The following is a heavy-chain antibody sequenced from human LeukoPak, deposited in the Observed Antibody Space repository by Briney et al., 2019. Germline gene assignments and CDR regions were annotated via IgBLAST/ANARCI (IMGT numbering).Heavy chain of an antibody. Sequence: GGSLRLSCAASGSTFSSYGMHWVRQAPGKGLEWVAVISYDGSNKYYADSVKGRFTISRDNAKNTLYLQVNSLRAEDTAVYYCAKSRRAYCSGGSCFGLWDYWGQGTLVTVSS. V-gene: IGHV3-30*18. CDR1: GSTFSSYG. CDR2: ISYDGSNK. J-gene: IGHJ4*02. CDR3: AKSRRAYCSGGSCFGLWDY. D-gene: IGHD2-15*01.